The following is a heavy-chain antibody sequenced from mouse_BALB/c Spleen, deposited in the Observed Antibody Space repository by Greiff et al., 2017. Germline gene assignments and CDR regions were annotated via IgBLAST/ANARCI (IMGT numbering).Heavy chain of an antibody. Sequence: VQRVESGAELAKPGASVKMSCKASGYTFTSYWMHWVKQRPGQGLEWIGYINPSTGYTEYNQKFKDKATLTADKSSSTAYMQLSSLTSEDSAVYYCASRSLYAMDYWGQGTSVTVSS. V-gene: IGHV1-7*01. CDR1: GYTFTSYW. J-gene: IGHJ4*01. CDR2: INPSTGYT. CDR3: ASRSLYAMDY.